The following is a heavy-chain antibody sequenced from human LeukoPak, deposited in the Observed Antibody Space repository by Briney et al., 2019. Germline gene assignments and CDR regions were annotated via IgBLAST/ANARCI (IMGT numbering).Heavy chain of an antibody. J-gene: IGHJ4*02. CDR1: GFTFSSYW. CDR3: ARLTEYRRFDY. V-gene: IGHV4-39*01. D-gene: IGHD6-6*01. CDR2: IYYSGST. Sequence: PGGSLRLSCAASGFTFSSYWMSWVRQAPGKGLEWIGSIYYSGSTYYNPSLKSRVTISVDTSKNQFSLKLSSVTAADTAVYYCARLTEYRRFDYWGQGTLVTVSS.